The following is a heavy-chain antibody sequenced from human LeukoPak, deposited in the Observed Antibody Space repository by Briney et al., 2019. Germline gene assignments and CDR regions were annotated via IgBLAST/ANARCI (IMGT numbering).Heavy chain of an antibody. J-gene: IGHJ4*02. CDR1: GFIVSSTY. CDR3: AKEGSSWYVDYFDY. V-gene: IGHV3-53*01. D-gene: IGHD6-13*01. CDR2: IYSSGTI. Sequence: GGSLRLSCAASGFIVSSTYMSWVRQAPGKGLEWVSIIYSSGTIYYADSVKGRFTISRDNAKNSLYLQMNSLRAEDTAVYYCAKEGSSWYVDYFDYWGQGTLVTVSS.